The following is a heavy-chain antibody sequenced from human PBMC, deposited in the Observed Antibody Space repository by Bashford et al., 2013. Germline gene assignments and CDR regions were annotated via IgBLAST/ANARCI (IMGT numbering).Heavy chain of an antibody. Sequence: VRQAPGKGLEWVANIKQDGSDKYYVDSVKGRFTISRDNAKNSLDLQMNSLKTEDTAVYYCVRRYYNGAWYWDYWGQGTLVTVSS. J-gene: IGHJ4*02. D-gene: IGHD3-10*01. CDR3: VRRYYNGAWYWDY. CDR2: IKQDGSDK. V-gene: IGHV3-7*03.